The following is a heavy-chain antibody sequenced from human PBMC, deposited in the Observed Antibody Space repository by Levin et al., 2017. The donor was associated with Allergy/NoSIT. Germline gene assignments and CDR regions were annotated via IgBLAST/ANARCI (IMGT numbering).Heavy chain of an antibody. Sequence: ASVKVSCKTSGYIFLSYWIGWVRQKPGKGPEWMGIIYPGDSDIRYGPSFQGQVSISVDKSTDTAYIQWDSLEVSDTAIYYCARQRYCSGETRFSTEDAFDVWGQGTTVTVSS. CDR3: ARQRYCSGETRFSTEDAFDV. V-gene: IGHV5-51*01. J-gene: IGHJ3*01. CDR1: GYIFLSYW. D-gene: IGHD2-15*01. CDR2: IYPGDSDI.